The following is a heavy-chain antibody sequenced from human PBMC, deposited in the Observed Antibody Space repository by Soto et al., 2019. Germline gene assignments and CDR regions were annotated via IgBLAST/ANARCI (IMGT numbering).Heavy chain of an antibody. CDR2: IYTSGST. Sequence: SETLSLTCTVSGGSISSYYWSWIRQPAGKGLEWIGRIYTSGSTNHNPSLKSRVTMSVDTSKNQFSLKLSSVTAADTAVYYCARTYSSSSLGWFDPWGQGNLVTVSS. CDR3: ARTYSSSSLGWFDP. CDR1: GGSISSYY. J-gene: IGHJ5*02. V-gene: IGHV4-4*07. D-gene: IGHD6-6*01.